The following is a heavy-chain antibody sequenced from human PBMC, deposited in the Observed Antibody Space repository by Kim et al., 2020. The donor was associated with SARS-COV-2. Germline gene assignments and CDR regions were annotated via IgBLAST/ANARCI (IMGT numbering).Heavy chain of an antibody. CDR3: ARDASYDYVWGSYRVFDY. CDR1: GGTFSSYA. CDR2: IIPIFGTA. D-gene: IGHD3-16*02. J-gene: IGHJ4*02. Sequence: SVKVSCKASGGTFSSYAISWVRQAPGQGLEWMGGIIPIFGTANYAQKFQGRVTITADESTSTAYMELSSLRSEDTAVYYCARDASYDYVWGSYRVFDYWGQGTLVTVSS. V-gene: IGHV1-69*13.